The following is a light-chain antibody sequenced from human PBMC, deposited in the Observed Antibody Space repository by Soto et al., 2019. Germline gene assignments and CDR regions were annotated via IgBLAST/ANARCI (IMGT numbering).Light chain of an antibody. CDR1: QSIGPY. CDR3: HQSYSTLWT. CDR2: TAS. V-gene: IGKV1-39*01. Sequence: DIQMTQSPSSLSASVGDSVTITCRASQSIGPYLNWYQQKPGRAPKLLIYTASSLHTGVPSRFSGSGAVTDFTLTINSLQPEDFAAYYCHQSYSTLWTFGQGTKVEIK. J-gene: IGKJ1*01.